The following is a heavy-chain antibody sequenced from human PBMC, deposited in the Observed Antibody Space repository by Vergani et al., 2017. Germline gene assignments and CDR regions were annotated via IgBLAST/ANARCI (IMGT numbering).Heavy chain of an antibody. V-gene: IGHV3-23*01. Sequence: EVQLLQSEGAVVPPGGSLRLSCVASGFTFSSHAMSWVRQGHGQGLEWVSSIKNTGDSTQYADSVKGRFTISRDNSKNTLYLQMNSLRVEDTAVYYCGRGSDNYNWGQGTLVTVSS. D-gene: IGHD5-24*01. CDR1: GFTFSSHA. CDR3: GRGSDNYN. CDR2: IKNTGDST. J-gene: IGHJ4*02.